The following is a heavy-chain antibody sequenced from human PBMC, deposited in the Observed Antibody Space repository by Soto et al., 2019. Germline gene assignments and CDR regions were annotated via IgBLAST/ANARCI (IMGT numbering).Heavy chain of an antibody. V-gene: IGHV4-39*01. D-gene: IGHD3-22*01. J-gene: IGHJ4*02. CDR1: GGSISSNVYY. Sequence: SETLSLTCTVSGGSISSNVYYWAWIRQPPGKGLEWIGSIYYAGSTYSNPSLQSRVSISVDSSKNQFSLKVSSVTGADTAEYYCARQYYDSSGWYFFDYWGPGTLVTVPQ. CDR2: IYYAGST. CDR3: ARQYYDSSGWYFFDY.